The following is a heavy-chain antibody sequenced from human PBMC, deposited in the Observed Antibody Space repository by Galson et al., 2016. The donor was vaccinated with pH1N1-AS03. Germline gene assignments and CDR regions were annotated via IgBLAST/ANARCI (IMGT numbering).Heavy chain of an antibody. J-gene: IGHJ4*02. CDR2: IKQDGAKH. V-gene: IGHV3-7*01. D-gene: IGHD6-19*01. Sequence: SLRLSCAASGFTFTNYWMSWVRQAPGKGPEWVANIKQDGAKHYYVDSVRGRFTISRDNAKNSLYLQMNSLRVEDTAVYYCARDMLRPVGGTIVDYWGQGTLVTVSS. CDR3: ARDMLRPVGGTIVDY. CDR1: GFTFTNYW.